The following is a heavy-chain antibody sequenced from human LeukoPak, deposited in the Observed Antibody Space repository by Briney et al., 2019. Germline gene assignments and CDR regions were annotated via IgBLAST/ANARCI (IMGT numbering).Heavy chain of an antibody. V-gene: IGHV4-34*01. CDR3: ARGQGTVTTH. J-gene: IGHJ4*02. CDR2: INHSGSA. CDR1: GGSFSVYY. D-gene: IGHD4-17*01. Sequence: SETLSLTCAVSGGSFSVYYWTWIRQPPGKGLEWIGEINHSGSANYNPSLKSRVTISLDTSKNQFSLKLSSATAADTAVYYCARGQGTVTTHWGQGTLVTVSS.